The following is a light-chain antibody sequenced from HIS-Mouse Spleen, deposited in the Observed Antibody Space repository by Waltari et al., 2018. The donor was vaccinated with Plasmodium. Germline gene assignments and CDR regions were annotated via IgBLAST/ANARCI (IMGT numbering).Light chain of an antibody. V-gene: IGKV1-39*01. CDR3: QQSYSTWT. J-gene: IGKJ1*01. Sequence: DIQMTQSPSSLSASVGDRVTITCRARQSISNYLNWYQQKPGKAPKFLIYAASTLQRGVPSRFSGSGSGTDFTLTISSLQPEDFATYYCQQSYSTWTFGQGTKVEIK. CDR1: QSISNY. CDR2: AAS.